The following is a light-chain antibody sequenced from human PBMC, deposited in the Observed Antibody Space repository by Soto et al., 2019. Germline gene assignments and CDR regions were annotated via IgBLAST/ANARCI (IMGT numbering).Light chain of an antibody. CDR3: QQRADWPAT. CDR2: DAS. V-gene: IGKV3-11*01. Sequence: EIVLTQSPATLPLSPGERAILSCRASQSVSTYLAWYQQKPGQAPRLLIFDASNRATGIPARFSGSGSGTDFTLTIRSMETEAFALYSCQQRADWPATFGPGTKVDIK. J-gene: IGKJ3*01. CDR1: QSVSTY.